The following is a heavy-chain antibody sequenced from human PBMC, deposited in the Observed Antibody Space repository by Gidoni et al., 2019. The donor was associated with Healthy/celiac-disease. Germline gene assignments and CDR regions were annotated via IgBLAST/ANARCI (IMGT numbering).Heavy chain of an antibody. D-gene: IGHD2-2*01. V-gene: IGHV3-11*01. Sequence: QVQLVESGGGLVKPGGSLRLSCAASGFTFSAYYMSWIRQAPGKGLEWVSYISSSGSTIYYADSVKGRFTISRDNAKNSLYLQMNSLRAEDTAVYYGARDPVPAKRGPTYNWFDPWGQGTLVTVSS. J-gene: IGHJ5*02. CDR3: ARDPVPAKRGPTYNWFDP. CDR1: GFTFSAYY. CDR2: ISSSGSTI.